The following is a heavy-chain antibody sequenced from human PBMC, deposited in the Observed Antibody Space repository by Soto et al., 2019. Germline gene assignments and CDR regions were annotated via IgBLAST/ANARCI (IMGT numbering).Heavy chain of an antibody. CDR2: ISYDGSNK. D-gene: IGHD6-6*01. V-gene: IGHV3-30*18. J-gene: IGHJ5*02. CDR3: AKGGSAARFGDNWFDP. CDR1: GFTFSSYG. Sequence: GGSLRLSCAASGFTFSSYGMHWVRQAPGKGLEWVAVISYDGSNKYYADSVKGRFTISRDNSKNTLYLQMNSLRAEDRSVYYCAKGGSAARFGDNWFDPWGQGTLVTVSS.